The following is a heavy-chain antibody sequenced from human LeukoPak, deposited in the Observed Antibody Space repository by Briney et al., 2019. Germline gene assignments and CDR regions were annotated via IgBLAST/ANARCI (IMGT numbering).Heavy chain of an antibody. Sequence: SQTRSLTCAMAGDSVSSNCVTWNWLRQSPSSGLEGLARTYYRSTWYNDYAVSVRGRITVNPDTSKTQFSLHLNSVTSEDTAVYYCARRLTQYDCFDPWGQGILVTVSS. D-gene: IGHD2-2*01. CDR1: GDSVSSNCVT. V-gene: IGHV6-1*01. J-gene: IGHJ5*02. CDR2: TYYRSTWYN. CDR3: ARRLTQYDCFDP.